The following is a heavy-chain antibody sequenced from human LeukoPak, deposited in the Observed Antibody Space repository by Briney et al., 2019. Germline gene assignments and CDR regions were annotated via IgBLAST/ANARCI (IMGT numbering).Heavy chain of an antibody. CDR1: GGSFSGYY. CDR2: INHSGST. D-gene: IGHD1-26*01. V-gene: IGHV4-34*01. CDR3: ARGRVGAATAGDWFDP. J-gene: IGHJ5*02. Sequence: SETLSLTCAVYGGSFSGYYWSWIRQPPGKGLEWIGEINHSGSTNYNPSLKSRVTISVDTSKNQFSLKLSSVTAADTAVYYCARGRVGAATAGDWFDPWGQGNLVTVSS.